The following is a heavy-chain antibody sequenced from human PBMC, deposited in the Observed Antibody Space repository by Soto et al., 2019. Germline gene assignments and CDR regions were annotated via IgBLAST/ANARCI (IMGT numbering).Heavy chain of an antibody. CDR1: GYTFTSYD. CDR3: ARGHRRGKLLGHPYYFDY. CDR2: MNPNSGNT. Sequence: QVPLVQSGAEVKKPGASVKVSCKASGYTFTSYDINWVRQATGQGLEWMGWMNPNSGNTGYAQKFQGRVTMTRNTSISTAYMELSSLRSEDTAVYYCARGHRRGKLLGHPYYFDYWGQGTLVTVSS. J-gene: IGHJ4*02. D-gene: IGHD2-2*01. V-gene: IGHV1-8*01.